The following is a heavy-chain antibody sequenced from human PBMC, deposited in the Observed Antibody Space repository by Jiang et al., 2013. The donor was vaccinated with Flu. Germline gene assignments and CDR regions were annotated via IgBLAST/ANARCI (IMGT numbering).Heavy chain of an antibody. CDR3: AKDREWELQVYYFDY. V-gene: IGHV3-30*18. D-gene: IGHD1-26*01. CDR1: GFTFSSYG. CDR2: ISYDGSNK. Sequence: VQLVESGGGVVQPGRSLRLSCAASGFTFSSYGMHWVRQAPGKGLEWVAVISYDGSNKYYADSVKGRFTISRDNSKNTLYLQMNSLRAEDTAVYYCAKDREWELQVYYFDYWGQGTLVTVSS. J-gene: IGHJ4*02.